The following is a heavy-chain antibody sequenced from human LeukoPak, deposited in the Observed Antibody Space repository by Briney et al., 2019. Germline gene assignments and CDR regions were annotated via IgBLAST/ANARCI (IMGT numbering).Heavy chain of an antibody. V-gene: IGHV4-59*01. J-gene: IGHJ4*02. D-gene: IGHD6-13*01. Sequence: SETLSLTCTVSGGSISSYYWSWIRQPPGKGLEWIGYIYYSGSTNYNPSLKSRVTISVDTSKNQFSLKLSSVTAADTAVYYCATLSPYSSSWYLLRWDQGTLVTVSS. CDR3: ATLSPYSSSWYLLR. CDR2: IYYSGST. CDR1: GGSISSYY.